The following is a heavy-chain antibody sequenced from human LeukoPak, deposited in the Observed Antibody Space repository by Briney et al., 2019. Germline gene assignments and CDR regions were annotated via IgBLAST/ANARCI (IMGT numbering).Heavy chain of an antibody. CDR3: ARGGGAVAGTAIFDY. Sequence: SETLSLTCTVSGGSISSHYWSWIRQPPGKGLEWIGYIYYSGSTNYNPSLKSRVTISVDTSKNQFSLKLSSVTAADTAVYYCARGGGAVAGTAIFDYWGQGTLVTVSS. CDR2: IYYSGST. CDR1: GGSISSHY. J-gene: IGHJ4*02. D-gene: IGHD6-19*01. V-gene: IGHV4-59*11.